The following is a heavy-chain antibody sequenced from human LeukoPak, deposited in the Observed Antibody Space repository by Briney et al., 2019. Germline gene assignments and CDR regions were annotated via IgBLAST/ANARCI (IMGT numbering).Heavy chain of an antibody. CDR3: ARDPEGSSSSISGWYFDL. V-gene: IGHV4-30-4*08. J-gene: IGHJ2*01. Sequence: PSQTLSLTCTVSGGSISSGDYYWSWIRQPRGKGLEWIGYIYYSGSTYYNPSLKSRVTISVDTSKNQFSLKLSSVTAADTAVYYCARDPEGSSSSISGWYFDLWGRGTLLTVSS. CDR2: IYYSGST. D-gene: IGHD6-6*01. CDR1: GGSISSGDYY.